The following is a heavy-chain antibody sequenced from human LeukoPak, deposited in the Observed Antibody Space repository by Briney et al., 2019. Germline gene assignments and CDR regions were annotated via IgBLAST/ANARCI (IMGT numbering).Heavy chain of an antibody. CDR3: ARDQYSSSLYYYGMDV. V-gene: IGHV4-4*02. CDR1: GGSISSSNW. Sequence: SETLSLTCAVSGGSISSSNWWSWVRQPPGKGLEWIGEIYHSGSTNYNPSLKSRVTISVDKSKNQFSLKLSSVTAADTAVYYCARDQYSSSLYYYGMDVWGQGTTVTVSS. J-gene: IGHJ6*02. D-gene: IGHD6-13*01. CDR2: IYHSGST.